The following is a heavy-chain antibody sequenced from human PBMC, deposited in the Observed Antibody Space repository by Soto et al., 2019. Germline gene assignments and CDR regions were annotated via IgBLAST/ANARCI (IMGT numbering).Heavy chain of an antibody. CDR3: ASDFWVGY. CDR2: IWYDGSHQ. V-gene: IGHV3-33*01. Sequence: GGSLRLSCAASGLIFRNYGMHWVRQAPGKGLEWVGVIWYDGSHQYYVDSVKGRFTISRDNSKNTLYLQMNSLRAEDTAVYYCASDFWVGYWGQGTLVTVSS. J-gene: IGHJ4*02. CDR1: GLIFRNYG. D-gene: IGHD3-3*01.